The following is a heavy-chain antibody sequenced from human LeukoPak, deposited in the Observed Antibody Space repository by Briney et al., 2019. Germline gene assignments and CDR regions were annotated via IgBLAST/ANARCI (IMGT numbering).Heavy chain of an antibody. Sequence: GGSLRLSCAASGFNFSIYAMSWVRQAPGRGLQWVYGISASGATTYYADSLKGRFTVSRDISKNTLYLQMNSLRAEDTAIYCAKVRKGVGAFDLWGQGTMVTVSS. V-gene: IGHV3-23*01. CDR1: GFNFSIYA. D-gene: IGHD3-16*01. CDR2: ISASGATT. J-gene: IGHJ3*01. CDR3: AKVRKGVGAFDL.